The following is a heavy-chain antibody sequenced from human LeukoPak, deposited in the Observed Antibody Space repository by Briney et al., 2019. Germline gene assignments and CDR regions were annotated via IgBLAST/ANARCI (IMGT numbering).Heavy chain of an antibody. D-gene: IGHD3-22*01. J-gene: IGHJ4*02. CDR2: ISSSSEYI. CDR3: ARDIYLSYDSSGYAASYY. Sequence: GALRLSCAASGFPFSNYTMNWVRQAPGKGLGWVSFISSSSEYIGSADSVKGRFTIARDNAKNSLYLQMISLRAEDTAVYYGARDIYLSYDSSGYAASYYWGEGTLVTVSS. CDR1: GFPFSNYT. V-gene: IGHV3-21*01.